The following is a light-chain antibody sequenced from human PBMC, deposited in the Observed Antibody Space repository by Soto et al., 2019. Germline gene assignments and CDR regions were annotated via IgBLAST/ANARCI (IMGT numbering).Light chain of an antibody. CDR3: SSYTPSSTHVV. J-gene: IGLJ2*01. CDR2: DVS. V-gene: IGLV2-14*01. CDR1: SSDVGSYNY. Sequence: QSALTQPASVSGSPGQSITISCTGTSSDVGSYNYVSWYQQYPGKAPKLMIYDVSNRPSGVSYRFSGSKSGNTASLTISGLQAEDEAEYYCSSYTPSSTHVVFGGGTTLTVL.